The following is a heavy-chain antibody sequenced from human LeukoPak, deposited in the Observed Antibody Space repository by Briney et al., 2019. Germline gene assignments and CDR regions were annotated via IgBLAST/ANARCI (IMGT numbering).Heavy chain of an antibody. CDR2: IYYSAST. J-gene: IGHJ4*02. Sequence: SETLSLTCTVSGGSISSYYWSWIRPPPGKGLEWLGYIYYSASTNYNPSLKSRVPISVDTSKNQFSLKLSSVTAADTAVYYCARDTSAGAFDYWGQGTLVTVSS. CDR3: ARDTSAGAFDY. CDR1: GGSISSYY. V-gene: IGHV4-59*01. D-gene: IGHD6-25*01.